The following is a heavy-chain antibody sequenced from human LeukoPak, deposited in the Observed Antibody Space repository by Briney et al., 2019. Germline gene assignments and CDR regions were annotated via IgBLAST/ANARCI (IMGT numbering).Heavy chain of an antibody. CDR2: INHSGST. CDR3: ARHPLVYYYYYYMDV. CDR1: GGSFSGYY. D-gene: IGHD6-6*01. V-gene: IGHV4-34*01. J-gene: IGHJ6*03. Sequence: PSETLSLTFAVYGGSFSGYYWSWIRQPPGKGLEWIGEINHSGSTNYNPSLRSRVTISVDTSKNQLSLKLSSVTAADTAVYYCARHPLVYYYYYYMDVWGKGTTVTVSS.